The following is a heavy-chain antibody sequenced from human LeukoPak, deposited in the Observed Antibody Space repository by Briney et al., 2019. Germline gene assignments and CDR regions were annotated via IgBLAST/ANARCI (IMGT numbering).Heavy chain of an antibody. V-gene: IGHV3-7*01. CDR1: GFTFSRYW. D-gene: IGHD6-13*01. CDR2: IKEDGSDK. J-gene: IGHJ4*02. CDR3: ASGRQLGY. Sequence: PGGSLRLSCAASGFTFSRYWMTWVRQAPGKGLEWVAKIKEDGSDKYYVVSLKGRSTISRDNARNSLYLQMNSLRAEDTAVYYCASGRQLGYWGQGTLVTVSS.